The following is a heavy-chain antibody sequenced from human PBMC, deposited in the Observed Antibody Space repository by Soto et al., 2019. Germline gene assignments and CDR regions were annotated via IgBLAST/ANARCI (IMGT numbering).Heavy chain of an antibody. V-gene: IGHV3-7*01. J-gene: IGHJ4*02. CDR1: GFMFSAYW. Sequence: GVSLRLSCAAAGFMFSAYWMSWVRQSPGKGLEWVANIHGDGGTIYYVDCVKGRFTISRDNAKRSLYLQMNSLRAEDTAVYYCARDSYRGYTYGSGDYWGQGALVTVSS. D-gene: IGHD5-18*01. CDR3: ARDSYRGYTYGSGDY. CDR2: IHGDGGTI.